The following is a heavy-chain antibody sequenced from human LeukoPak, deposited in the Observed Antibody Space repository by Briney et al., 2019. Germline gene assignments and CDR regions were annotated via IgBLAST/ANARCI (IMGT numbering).Heavy chain of an antibody. J-gene: IGHJ4*02. CDR1: GFTFSDYD. D-gene: IGHD1-1*01. CDR3: ARVAKERVGGVYYFDY. Sequence: GGSLRLSCAASGFTFSDYDMHWVRQATGKGLEWVSAIGTAGDTYYTGSVKGRSTISRENAKNSLYLQMNSLRAGDTAVYYCARVAKERVGGVYYFDYSGQGTLVPVSS. CDR2: IGTAGDT. V-gene: IGHV3-13*01.